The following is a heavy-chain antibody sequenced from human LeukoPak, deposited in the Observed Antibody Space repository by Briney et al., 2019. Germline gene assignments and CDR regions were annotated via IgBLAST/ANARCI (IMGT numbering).Heavy chain of an antibody. CDR2: INHSGST. CDR1: GGSFSGYY. CDR3: ASGGNTAAGTRSGIGDY. V-gene: IGHV4-34*01. J-gene: IGHJ4*02. Sequence: PSETLSLTCAVYGGSFSGYYWSWIRQPPGKGLEWIGEINHSGSTNYNPSLKSRVTISVDTSKNQFSLKLSSVTAADTAVYYCASGGNTAAGTRSGIGDYWGQGTLVTVSS. D-gene: IGHD6-13*01.